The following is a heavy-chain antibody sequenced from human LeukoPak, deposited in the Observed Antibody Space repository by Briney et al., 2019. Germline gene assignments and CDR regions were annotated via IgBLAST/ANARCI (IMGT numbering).Heavy chain of an antibody. Sequence: ASVKVSCKASGYTFTGYYMHWVRQAPGQGLEWMGWINPNSGGTNYAQKFQGRVTMTRDTSISTAYMELSRLRSDDTAVYYCARVYYYDSSGYYYAYWGQGTLSPSPQ. D-gene: IGHD3-22*01. CDR2: INPNSGGT. CDR1: GYTFTGYY. V-gene: IGHV1-2*02. J-gene: IGHJ4*02. CDR3: ARVYYYDSSGYYYAY.